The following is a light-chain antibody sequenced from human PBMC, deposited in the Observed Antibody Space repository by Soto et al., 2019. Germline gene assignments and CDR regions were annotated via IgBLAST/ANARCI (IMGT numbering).Light chain of an antibody. Sequence: QPVLTQPPSVSGAPGQRITISCTGGSSNIGAGFEVHWYQQLPGTAPKPLIYASSNRPSGVPDRFSGSKSGTSASLAISGLQAEDEADYYCQSYDTSLSASIFGGGTQLTVL. J-gene: IGLJ2*01. CDR2: ASS. V-gene: IGLV1-40*01. CDR3: QSYDTSLSASI. CDR1: SSNIGAGFE.